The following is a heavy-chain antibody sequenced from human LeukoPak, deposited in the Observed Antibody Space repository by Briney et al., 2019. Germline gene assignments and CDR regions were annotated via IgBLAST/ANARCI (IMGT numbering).Heavy chain of an antibody. D-gene: IGHD2-2*01. Sequence: PGGSLRLSCAASGFTFSSHRMSWVRQAPGKGLEWFSGISGSGGNTYYADSVKGRFTISRDNSKDTVCLQMNSLRAEDTAVYYCAKSGVPAAIYFYYGMDVWGQGTTVTVSS. CDR2: ISGSGGNT. CDR3: AKSGVPAAIYFYYGMDV. CDR1: GFTFSSHR. V-gene: IGHV3-23*01. J-gene: IGHJ6*02.